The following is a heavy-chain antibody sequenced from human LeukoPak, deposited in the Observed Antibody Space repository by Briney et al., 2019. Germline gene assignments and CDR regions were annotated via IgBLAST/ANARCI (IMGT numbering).Heavy chain of an antibody. D-gene: IGHD1-1*01. Sequence: ASVKVSCKASGFVFTSYGFMWVRQAPGQGLEWMGWISANDGKTHYSEKHQGRVTMSTDTVTSTAYMELRSLRSDDTAVYYCARELHVERDDYWGQGTLVTVSS. V-gene: IGHV1-18*01. J-gene: IGHJ4*02. CDR2: ISANDGKT. CDR1: GFVFTSYG. CDR3: ARELHVERDDY.